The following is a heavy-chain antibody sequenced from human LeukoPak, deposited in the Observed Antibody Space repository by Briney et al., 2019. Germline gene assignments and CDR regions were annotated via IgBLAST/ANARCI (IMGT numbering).Heavy chain of an antibody. CDR2: IYYSGST. Sequence: SETLSLTCIVSGGSISSSTSYWGWIRQSPGKGLEWIGSIYYSGSTYYNPSLKSRVTISVDTSKNQFSLKLSSVTAADTAVYYCARAQGSSWHYYMDVWGKGTTVTISS. V-gene: IGHV4-39*07. CDR1: GGSISSSTSY. CDR3: ARAQGSSWHYYMDV. J-gene: IGHJ6*03. D-gene: IGHD6-13*01.